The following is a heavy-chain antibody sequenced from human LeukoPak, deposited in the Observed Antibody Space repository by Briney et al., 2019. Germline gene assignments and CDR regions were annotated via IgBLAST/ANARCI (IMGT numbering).Heavy chain of an antibody. V-gene: IGHV3-30*02. CDR1: RFTFSSYG. Sequence: GGSLRLSCAASRFTFSSYGMHWVRQAPGKGLEWVAYIQYDGSNEQYADSVKGRFSISRDSSKNILYLQMNSLRAEDTAVYYCASGYSGYYFHYWGQGTLVTVSP. CDR3: ASGYSGYYFHY. CDR2: IQYDGSNE. J-gene: IGHJ4*02. D-gene: IGHD5-12*01.